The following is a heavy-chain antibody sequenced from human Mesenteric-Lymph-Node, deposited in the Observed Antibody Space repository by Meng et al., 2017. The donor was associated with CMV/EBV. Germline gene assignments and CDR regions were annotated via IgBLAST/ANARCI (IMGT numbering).Heavy chain of an antibody. CDR1: GGSISSSSYY. CDR2: IYHSGST. J-gene: IGHJ4*02. D-gene: IGHD2-2*01. CDR3: ARAKFGTIVVVPGAAPFDY. V-gene: IGHV4-39*07. Sequence: GSLRLSCTVSGGSISSSSYYWGWIRQPPGKGLEWIGSIYHSGSTYYNPSLKSRVTISVDTSKNQFSLNLSSVTAADTAVYYCARAKFGTIVVVPGAAPFDYWGQGTLVTVSS.